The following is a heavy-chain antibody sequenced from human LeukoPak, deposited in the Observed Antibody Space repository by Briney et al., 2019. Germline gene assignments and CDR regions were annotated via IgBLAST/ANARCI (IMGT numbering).Heavy chain of an antibody. D-gene: IGHD5-24*01. Sequence: GGSLRLSCAASGFTFSSYGMHWVRQAPGKGLEWVAFIRYDGSNKYYADSVKGRFTISRDNSKNTLYLQMNSLRAEDTAVYYCAKDQREMAMYFDYWGQGTLVTVSS. V-gene: IGHV3-30*02. CDR3: AKDQREMAMYFDY. CDR2: IRYDGSNK. J-gene: IGHJ4*02. CDR1: GFTFSSYG.